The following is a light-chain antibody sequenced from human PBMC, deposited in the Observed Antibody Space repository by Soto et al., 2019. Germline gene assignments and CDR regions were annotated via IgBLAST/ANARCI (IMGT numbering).Light chain of an antibody. V-gene: IGKV3-20*01. CDR2: GAS. CDR3: QQHGSSPIT. CDR1: QTVTRNY. J-gene: IGKJ5*01. Sequence: ELVLAPSPGTLSLSPGERATPSRRASQTVTRNYLAWHQQKPGQTPRLLVYGASSRATGIPDRFSGSGSGTDFTLTISRLEPEDFAVYYCQQHGSSPITFGQGTRLEIK.